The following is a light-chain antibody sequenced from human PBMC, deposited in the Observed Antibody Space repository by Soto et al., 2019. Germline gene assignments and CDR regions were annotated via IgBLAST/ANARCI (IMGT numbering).Light chain of an antibody. CDR2: AAS. J-gene: IGKJ4*01. CDR3: QQLKSYPLT. V-gene: IGKV1-8*01. CDR1: QGISSY. Sequence: AIRMTQSPSSFSASTGDRVTITCRASQGISSYLAWYQQKPGKAPKLLIYAASTLQSGVPSRFSGSGSGTDFTLTISCLQSEDSATYYCQQLKSYPLTFGGGTKVDI.